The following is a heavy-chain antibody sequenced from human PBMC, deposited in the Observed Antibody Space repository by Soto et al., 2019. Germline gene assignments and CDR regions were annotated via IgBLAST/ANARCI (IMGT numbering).Heavy chain of an antibody. Sequence: PGGSQSLSCTASGFPFSSYAMSWVRQAPGKGLEWVSAISGSGGSTYYADSVKGRFTISRDNSKNTLYLQMNSLRAEDTAVYYCAKDSGLPDGIVVVVAATYYFDYWGQGTLVTVSS. J-gene: IGHJ4*02. D-gene: IGHD2-15*01. CDR3: AKDSGLPDGIVVVVAATYYFDY. V-gene: IGHV3-23*01. CDR1: GFPFSSYA. CDR2: ISGSGGST.